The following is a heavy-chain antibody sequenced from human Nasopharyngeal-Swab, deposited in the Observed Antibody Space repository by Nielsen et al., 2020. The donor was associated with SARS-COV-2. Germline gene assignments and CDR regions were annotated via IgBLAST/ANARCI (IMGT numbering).Heavy chain of an antibody. CDR3: AREADSHDF. V-gene: IGHV3-30*03. Sequence: GGSLRLSCAASGFIFSNHYMTWVRQAPGKGLEWVAVVLYDGTTRYYADSVKGRFTISRGTSENTLYLQMNSLRPDDTAVYYCAREADSHDFWGQGTLVTVSS. J-gene: IGHJ4*02. CDR2: VLYDGTTR. CDR1: GFIFSNHY.